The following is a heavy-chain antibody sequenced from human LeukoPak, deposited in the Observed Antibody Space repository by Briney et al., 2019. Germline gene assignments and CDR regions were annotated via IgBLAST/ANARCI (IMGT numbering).Heavy chain of an antibody. CDR1: GYIFNNCW. J-gene: IGHJ6*02. Sequence: GESLKISCKGSGYIFNNCWMGWVRQIPGKGLEWMGSIYPDGSDTKYSQSFEGRFTISGDKSISTLYLQLNSLRASATAMYYCAGGAYSSGGYYSYYGMDVWGQGNTVTVSS. CDR3: AGGAYSSGGYYSYYGMDV. D-gene: IGHD3-10*01. CDR2: IYPDGSDT. V-gene: IGHV5-51*01.